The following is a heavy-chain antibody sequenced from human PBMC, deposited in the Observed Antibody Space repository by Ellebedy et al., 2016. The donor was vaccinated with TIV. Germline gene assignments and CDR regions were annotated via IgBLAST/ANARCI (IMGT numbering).Heavy chain of an antibody. CDR1: EYTFTMSN. CDR3: AREVEAAYFFDS. CDR2: FNPSGGST. J-gene: IGHJ4*02. Sequence: AASVKVSCKTSEYTFTMSNVHWMRQAPGQGLEWMLRFNPSGGSTSYAQKFQGRVTMTGDTSTGTVYMELRSLRSEDTAVYYCAREVEAAYFFDSWGQGTLVTVSS. D-gene: IGHD2-15*01. V-gene: IGHV1-46*01.